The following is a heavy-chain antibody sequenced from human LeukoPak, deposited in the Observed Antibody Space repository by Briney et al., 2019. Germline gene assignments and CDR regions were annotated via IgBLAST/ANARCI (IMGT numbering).Heavy chain of an antibody. J-gene: IGHJ4*02. CDR3: ARDYNFLDY. D-gene: IGHD1-1*01. CDR2: IYHSGRT. Sequence: SETLSLTCTVSGYSISSGYYWGWIRQPPGKGLEWIGSIYHSGRTYYNPSLKSRVTISVDTSKNQFSLKLSSVTAADTAVYYCARDYNFLDYWGQGTLVTVSS. V-gene: IGHV4-38-2*02. CDR1: GYSISSGYY.